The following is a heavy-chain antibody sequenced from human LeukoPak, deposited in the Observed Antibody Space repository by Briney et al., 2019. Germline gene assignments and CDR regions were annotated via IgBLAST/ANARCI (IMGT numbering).Heavy chain of an antibody. J-gene: IGHJ4*02. D-gene: IGHD1-1*01. V-gene: IGHV4-59*01. Sequence: SETLSLTCSVSGGSITGYSWHWIRQPPGRGLEWIGYIAYNGDTNYNSSLKSRLTMSVDTSNDQVSLSLSSVTAADTAAYYCARFYNPYFDFWGQGTLVTVSS. CDR1: GGSITGYS. CDR3: ARFYNPYFDF. CDR2: IAYNGDT.